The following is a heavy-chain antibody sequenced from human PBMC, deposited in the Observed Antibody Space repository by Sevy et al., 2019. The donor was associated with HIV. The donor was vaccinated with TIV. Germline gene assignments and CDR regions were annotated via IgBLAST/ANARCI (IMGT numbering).Heavy chain of an antibody. CDR1: EFSLSDNY. CDR3: AREMGDGPGTIGAIDV. V-gene: IGHV3-11*06. D-gene: IGHD3-10*01. CDR2: ISNNGPSR. J-gene: IGHJ3*01. Sequence: LGGSLRLSCTSSEFSLSDNYISWIRQAPGKGRGWVSQISNNGPSRNYAESVRGRFTISRDKAKNSVYLQMKSLTVEDTGVYFCAREMGDGPGTIGAIDVWGQGTMVTVSS.